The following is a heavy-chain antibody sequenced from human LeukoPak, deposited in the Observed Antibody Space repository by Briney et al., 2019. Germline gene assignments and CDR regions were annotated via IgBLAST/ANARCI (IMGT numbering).Heavy chain of an antibody. D-gene: IGHD1-1*01. CDR3: ARDGVQWVPYYYMDV. CDR1: GYTFTSYG. CDR2: MNPNSGNT. J-gene: IGHJ6*03. V-gene: IGHV1-8*03. Sequence: ASVKVSCKASGYTFTSYGISWVRQAPGQGLEWMGWMNPNSGNTGYAQKFQGRVTITRNTSISTAYMELSSLRSEDTAVYYCARDGVQWVPYYYMDVWGKGTTVTVSS.